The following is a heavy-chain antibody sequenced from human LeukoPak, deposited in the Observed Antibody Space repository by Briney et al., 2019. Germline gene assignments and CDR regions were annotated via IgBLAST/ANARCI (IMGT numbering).Heavy chain of an antibody. J-gene: IGHJ6*02. CDR2: ISSSSSTI. Sequence: GGSLRLSCAASGFTFSSYSMNWVRQAPGKGLEWVSYISSSSSTIYYADSVKGRFTISRDNSKNTLYLQMNSLRAEDTAVYYCANSYCSGGSCYSVGYYYYDMDVWGQGTTVTVSS. V-gene: IGHV3-48*01. CDR3: ANSYCSGGSCYSVGYYYYDMDV. CDR1: GFTFSSYS. D-gene: IGHD2-15*01.